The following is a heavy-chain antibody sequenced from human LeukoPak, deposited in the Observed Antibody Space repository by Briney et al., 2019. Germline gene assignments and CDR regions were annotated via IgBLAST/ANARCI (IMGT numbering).Heavy chain of an antibody. Sequence: GGSLRLSCAASGFTLSSYSMNWVRQAPGKGLEWVSSISSSSSYIYYADSVKGRFTISRDNAKNSLYLQMNSLRAEDTAVYYCARADDSSGYRVRWNPPPDSCFDYWGQGTLVTISS. CDR1: GFTLSSYS. V-gene: IGHV3-21*01. J-gene: IGHJ4*02. CDR3: ARADDSSGYRVRWNPPPDSCFDY. CDR2: ISSSSSYI. D-gene: IGHD3-22*01.